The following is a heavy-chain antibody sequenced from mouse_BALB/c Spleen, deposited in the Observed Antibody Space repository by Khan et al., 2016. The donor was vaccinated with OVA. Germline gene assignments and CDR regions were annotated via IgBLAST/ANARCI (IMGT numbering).Heavy chain of an antibody. D-gene: IGHD4-1*01. J-gene: IGHJ4*01. CDR3: ARHWVGVMDY. Sequence: EVELVESGGDLVKPGGSLKLSCAASGFTFSTYGMSWVHQTPDKRLEWVATISSGGTYTYYPDSVKGRFTISRDNAKTTLYLQMSSLGAEETARYYCARHWVGVMDYWGQGTSVTVSS. V-gene: IGHV5-6*01. CDR1: GFTFSTYG. CDR2: ISSGGTYT.